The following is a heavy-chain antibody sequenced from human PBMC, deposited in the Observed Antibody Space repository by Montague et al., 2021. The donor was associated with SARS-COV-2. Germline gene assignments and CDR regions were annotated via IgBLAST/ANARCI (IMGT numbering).Heavy chain of an antibody. CDR1: GGSISGYY. D-gene: IGHD3-16*02. V-gene: IGHV4-4*07. CDR3: ARDLIVYDYVWGSYRPYGMDV. CDR2: IYTSGST. Sequence: SETLSLTCTVSGGSISGYYWSWIRQPAGKGLEWIGRIYTSGSTNYNPSLKSRVTMSVDTSKNQFSLKLSSVTAADTAVYYCARDLIVYDYVWGSYRPYGMDVWGQGTTVTVSS. J-gene: IGHJ6*02.